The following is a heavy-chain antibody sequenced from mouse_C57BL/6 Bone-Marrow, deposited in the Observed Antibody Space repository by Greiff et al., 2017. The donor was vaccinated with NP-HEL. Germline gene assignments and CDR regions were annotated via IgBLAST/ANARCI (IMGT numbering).Heavy chain of an antibody. Sequence: QVQLKQPGAELVKPGASVKMSCKASGYTFTSYWITWVKQRPGQGLEWIGDIYPGSGSTNYNDKFKSKATLTVDTSSSTAYMQLSSLTSEDSAVYYCARKNDGRRGLGYWGQGTTLTVSS. V-gene: IGHV1-55*01. D-gene: IGHD1-1*01. CDR3: ARKNDGRRGLGY. CDR2: IYPGSGST. CDR1: GYTFTSYW. J-gene: IGHJ2*01.